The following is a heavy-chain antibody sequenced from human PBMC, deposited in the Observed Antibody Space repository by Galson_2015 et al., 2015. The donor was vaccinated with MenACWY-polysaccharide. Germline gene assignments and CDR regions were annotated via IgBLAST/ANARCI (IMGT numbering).Heavy chain of an antibody. J-gene: IGHJ6*02. CDR2: ISKSGNDM. CDR3: AKDFHNYGMDV. V-gene: IGHV3-21*06. Sequence: SLRLSCAASGFRINTYYMNWVRQTPRKGLEWVSSISKSGNDMQYTVSVRGRFTISRDIAKNSLFLQMNSLGVEDTAIYYCAKDFHNYGMDVWGHGTTVTVSS. CDR1: GFRINTYY.